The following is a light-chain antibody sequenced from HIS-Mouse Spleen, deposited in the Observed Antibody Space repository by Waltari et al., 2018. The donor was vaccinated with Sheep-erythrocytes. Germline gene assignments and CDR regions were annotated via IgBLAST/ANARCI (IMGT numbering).Light chain of an antibody. Sequence: SYELTQPPSVSVSPGQTASITCSGDKLGDKYACWYQQKPGHSPVLCIYQDSKRPSGIPARFSGSNSGNTATLTISGTQAMDEADYYCQAWDSSTVVFGGGTKLTVL. V-gene: IGLV3-1*01. CDR3: QAWDSSTVV. CDR1: KLGDKY. CDR2: QDS. J-gene: IGLJ2*01.